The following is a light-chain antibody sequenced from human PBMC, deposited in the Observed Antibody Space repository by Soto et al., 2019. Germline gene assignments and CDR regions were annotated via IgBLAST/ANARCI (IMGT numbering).Light chain of an antibody. Sequence: QSVLTQPTSASGTPGQRVTMSCSGSGSNIGPNYVYWFQQFPGTAPKLLIYNNDQRPSGVPDRSSGSKSGTSASLDISGLRSEDEADYYCAAWDDSLSGRVFGGGTKLTVL. CDR2: NND. V-gene: IGLV1-47*02. CDR3: AAWDDSLSGRV. J-gene: IGLJ3*02. CDR1: GSNIGPNY.